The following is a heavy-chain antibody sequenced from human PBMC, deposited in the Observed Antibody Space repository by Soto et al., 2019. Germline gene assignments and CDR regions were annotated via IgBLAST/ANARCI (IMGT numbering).Heavy chain of an antibody. CDR1: GGSISSYY. Sequence: SETLSLTCTVSGGSISSYYWSWIRQPPGKGLEWIGYIYYSGSTNCNPSLKSRVTISVDTSKNQFSLKLSSVTAADTAVYYCAGCIAAAGSGWFDPWGQGTLVTVSS. D-gene: IGHD6-13*01. CDR2: IYYSGST. V-gene: IGHV4-59*01. CDR3: AGCIAAAGSGWFDP. J-gene: IGHJ5*02.